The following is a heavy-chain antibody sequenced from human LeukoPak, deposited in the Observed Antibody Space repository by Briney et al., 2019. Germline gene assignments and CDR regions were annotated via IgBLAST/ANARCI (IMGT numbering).Heavy chain of an antibody. CDR1: GFPFIEYS. CDR2: IGIDSGNT. J-gene: IGHJ4*02. Sequence: PGGSLRLSCTASGFPFIEYSMNWLRQAPGKGLEWISYIGIDSGNTKHADSVRGRFTISADKAKNSLYLQMNSLRVEDTAVYYCARDHNYAFDNWGQGTLVSVAS. V-gene: IGHV3-48*01. CDR3: ARDHNYAFDN. D-gene: IGHD1-1*01.